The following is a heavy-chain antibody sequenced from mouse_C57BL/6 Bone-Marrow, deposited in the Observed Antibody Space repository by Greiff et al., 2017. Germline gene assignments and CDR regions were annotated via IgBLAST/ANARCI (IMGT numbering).Heavy chain of an antibody. CDR2: IRSKSNNYAT. CDR1: GFSFNTYA. V-gene: IGHV10-1*01. CDR3: VSLCDYDGTMDY. J-gene: IGHJ4*01. D-gene: IGHD2-4*01. Sequence: EVQLVESGGGLVQPKGSLKLSCAASGFSFNTYAMNWVRQAPGKGLEWVARIRSKSNNYATYYADSVKDRFTISRDDSESMLYLKMNNLKTEDTARYCCVSLCDYDGTMDYWGQGTSVTVPS.